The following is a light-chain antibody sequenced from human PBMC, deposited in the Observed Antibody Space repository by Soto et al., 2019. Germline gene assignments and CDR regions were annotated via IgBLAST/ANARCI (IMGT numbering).Light chain of an antibody. CDR1: QSFNTK. CDR2: GTS. CDR3: HMQNNWPPWT. V-gene: IGKV3-15*01. Sequence: ETVMTQSTATLSVSPGERATLSCRASQSFNTKLAWYQQKPGQAPRLLIYGTSTRATGVPAMFNASGSGTHFTLTINSLPSEDFAVYYRHMQNNWPPWTSGQVTKVDI. J-gene: IGKJ1*01.